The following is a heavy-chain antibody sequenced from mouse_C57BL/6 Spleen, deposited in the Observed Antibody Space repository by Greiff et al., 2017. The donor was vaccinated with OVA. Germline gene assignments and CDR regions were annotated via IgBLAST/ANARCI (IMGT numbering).Heavy chain of an antibody. CDR2: IYPGSGST. D-gene: IGHD2-5*01. Sequence: VQLQQPGAELVKPGASVKMSCKASGYTFTSYWITWVKQRPGQGLEWIGDIYPGSGSTNYNEKFKSKATLTVDTSSSTAYMQLSSLTSEDSAVYYCARSGSNYEVWFAYWGQGTLVTVSA. V-gene: IGHV1-55*01. J-gene: IGHJ3*01. CDR1: GYTFTSYW. CDR3: ARSGSNYEVWFAY.